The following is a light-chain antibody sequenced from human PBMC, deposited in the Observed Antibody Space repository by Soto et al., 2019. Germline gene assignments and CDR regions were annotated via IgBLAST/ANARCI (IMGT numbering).Light chain of an antibody. CDR1: QSINSW. Sequence: GDRVTITCRASQSINSWLAWYQQKPGKAPKVLIYDTSSLESGVPSRFSGSGSGTEFTLTISSLQPDDFATYYCQEYKSSSLTFGGGTRWIS. J-gene: IGKJ4*01. CDR2: DTS. CDR3: QEYKSSSLT. V-gene: IGKV1-5*01.